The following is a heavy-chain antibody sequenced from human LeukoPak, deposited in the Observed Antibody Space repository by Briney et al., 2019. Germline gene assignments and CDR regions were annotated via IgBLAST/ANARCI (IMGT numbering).Heavy chain of an antibody. Sequence: GASVKVSCKASGGTFSSYAISWVRQAPGQGLEWMGRIIPIFGTANYAQKFQGRVTITADESTSTAYMELSSLRSEDTAVYYCARARYIVVVPAAPYYYYYMDVWGKGTTVTVSS. J-gene: IGHJ6*03. CDR3: ARARYIVVVPAAPYYYYYMDV. V-gene: IGHV1-69*13. CDR2: IIPIFGTA. D-gene: IGHD2-2*01. CDR1: GGTFSSYA.